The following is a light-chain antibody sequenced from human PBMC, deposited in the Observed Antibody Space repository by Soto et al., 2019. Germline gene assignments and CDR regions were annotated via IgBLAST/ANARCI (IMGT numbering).Light chain of an antibody. V-gene: IGKV1-39*01. CDR3: QQSYSTPYT. Sequence: DIQMTQTPPSLSLSVGDRVTITCRASQDISNSLNWYQQKPGKSPRALIYGASSLESGVPSRFSGRGSGTDFTLSISSLQPEDFATYFCQQSYSTPYTFAQGTSLRIK. CDR2: GAS. CDR1: QDISNS. J-gene: IGKJ2*01.